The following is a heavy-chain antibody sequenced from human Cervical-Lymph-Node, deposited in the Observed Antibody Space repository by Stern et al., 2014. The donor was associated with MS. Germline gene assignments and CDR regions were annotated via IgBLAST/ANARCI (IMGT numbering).Heavy chain of an antibody. CDR1: GGSITNRDY. CDR2: VYYSGLT. V-gene: IGHV4-39*01. J-gene: IGHJ2*01. Sequence: QLQLQESGPGLVKPSATLSLTCTVSGGSITNRDYCGWIRQSPGKGLEWIGSVYYSGLTYYRPSLKSRATISIDTSRGQFSLKLNSVTATDTAVYFCARGVTAVTNYVPNWCFDLWGRGTLVTVSS. CDR3: ARGVTAVTNYVPNWCFDL. D-gene: IGHD4-11*01.